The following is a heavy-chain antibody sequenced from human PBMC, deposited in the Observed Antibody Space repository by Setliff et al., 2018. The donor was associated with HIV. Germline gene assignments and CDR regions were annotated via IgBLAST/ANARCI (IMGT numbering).Heavy chain of an antibody. CDR3: ARLRYSVFDY. D-gene: IGHD3-9*01. Sequence: PSETLSLTCTVSGHSITRGYYWGWIRQPPEKGLEWIGSTYHSGTTYYNPSLKSRVTISADTSNNQVSLKLSSVTAADTAVYYCARLRYSVFDYWGHGTLVTVSS. J-gene: IGHJ4*01. CDR2: TYHSGTT. CDR1: GHSITRGYY. V-gene: IGHV4-38-2*02.